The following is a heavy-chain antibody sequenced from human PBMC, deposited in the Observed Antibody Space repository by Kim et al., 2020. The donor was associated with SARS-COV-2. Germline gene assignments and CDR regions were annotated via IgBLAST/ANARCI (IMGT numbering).Heavy chain of an antibody. D-gene: IGHD2-15*01. CDR3: AKDGWLGWTIRW. J-gene: IGHJ4*02. V-gene: IGHV3-23*01. Sequence: ADTVKGRFTISRDKSKDTLYLQMNSLRAENTATYYCAKDGWLGWTIRWWGQRTLVTVSS.